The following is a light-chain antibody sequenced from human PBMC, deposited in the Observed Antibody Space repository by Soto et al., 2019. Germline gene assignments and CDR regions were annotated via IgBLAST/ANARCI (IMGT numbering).Light chain of an antibody. CDR2: DAS. CDR3: QQRSNSPRT. J-gene: IGKJ5*01. Sequence: EIVLTQSPATLSLSPGERAALSCRASQSVSSYLAWYQQKPGQAPRLLIYDASNRATGIPARFSGSGSGTDFTLTISSLEPEDFAVYYCQQRSNSPRTFG. CDR1: QSVSSY. V-gene: IGKV3-11*01.